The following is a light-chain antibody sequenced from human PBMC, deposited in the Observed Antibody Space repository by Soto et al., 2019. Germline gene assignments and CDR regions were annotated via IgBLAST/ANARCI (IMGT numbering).Light chain of an antibody. V-gene: IGLV1-44*01. Sequence: QSVLTQPPSASGTPGQRVTISCSGSSSNIGTNTVIWYQQLPGAAPKLLIYSDNQRPSGVPDRFAGSKSGTSASLAISGLQSEDEADYYGAAWDVSLVVSGGETKVTVL. CDR3: AAWDVSLVV. CDR1: SSNIGTNT. J-gene: IGLJ2*01. CDR2: SDN.